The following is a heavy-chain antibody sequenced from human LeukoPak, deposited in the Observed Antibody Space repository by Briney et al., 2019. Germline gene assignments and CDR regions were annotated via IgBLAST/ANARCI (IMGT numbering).Heavy chain of an antibody. V-gene: IGHV1-69*06. CDR1: GYTFTSYD. J-gene: IGHJ4*02. D-gene: IGHD4-23*01. Sequence: SVKVSCKASGYTFTSYDINWVRQATGQGLEWMGGIIPIFGTANYAQKFQGRVTITADKSTSTAYMELSSLRSEDTAVYYCARVYGGKSYFDYWGQGTLVTVSS. CDR2: IIPIFGTA. CDR3: ARVYGGKSYFDY.